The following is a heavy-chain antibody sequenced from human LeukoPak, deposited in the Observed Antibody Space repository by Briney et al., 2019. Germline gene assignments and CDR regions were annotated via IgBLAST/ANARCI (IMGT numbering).Heavy chain of an antibody. CDR1: GFTFSSYW. J-gene: IGHJ6*02. D-gene: IGHD3-16*01. V-gene: IGHV3-7*03. CDR2: INHNGNVN. Sequence: GGSLRLSCAASGFTFSSYWMNWARQAPGKGPEWVASINHNGNVNYYVDSVTGRFTISRDNAKNSLYLQMSNLRAEDTAVYFCARGGGLDVWGQGATVTVSS. CDR3: ARGGGLDV.